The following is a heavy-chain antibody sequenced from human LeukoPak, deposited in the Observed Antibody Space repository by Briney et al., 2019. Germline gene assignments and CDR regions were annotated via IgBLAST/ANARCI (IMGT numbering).Heavy chain of an antibody. V-gene: IGHV3-30*18. Sequence: GGSLRLSCAASGFTFSSYGMHWGRQAPGKGLEWVAVISYDGSNKYYADSVKGRFTISRDNSKNTLYLQMNSLRAEDTAVYYCAKDWSSSWYYFDYWGQGTLVTVSS. D-gene: IGHD6-13*01. CDR3: AKDWSSSWYYFDY. J-gene: IGHJ4*02. CDR2: ISYDGSNK. CDR1: GFTFSSYG.